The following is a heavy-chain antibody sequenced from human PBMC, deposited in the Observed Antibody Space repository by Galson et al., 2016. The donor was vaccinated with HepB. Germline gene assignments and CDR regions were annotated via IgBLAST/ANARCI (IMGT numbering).Heavy chain of an antibody. Sequence: SLRLSCAASGFTFSTYPMNWVRQVAGKGLEWVAVVSYDGSKQHYADSVQGRFIVSRDNSKQTLYLQMNSLRAEDTSVYYCARNRRPEGAPTDDAFDIWGQGTAVTVSS. V-gene: IGHV3-30*04. J-gene: IGHJ3*02. CDR2: VSYDGSKQ. D-gene: IGHD1-26*01. CDR3: ARNRRPEGAPTDDAFDI. CDR1: GFTFSTYP.